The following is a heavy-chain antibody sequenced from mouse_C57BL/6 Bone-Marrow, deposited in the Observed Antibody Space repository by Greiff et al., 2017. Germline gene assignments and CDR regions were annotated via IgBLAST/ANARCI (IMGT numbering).Heavy chain of an antibody. CDR1: GYTFTSYW. D-gene: IGHD1-1*01. CDR3: ARTRPYYGSSGWDY. CDR2: IYPGSGST. V-gene: IGHV1-55*01. Sequence: VQLQQPGAELVKPGASVKMSCKASGYTFTSYWITWVKQRPGQGLEWIGDIYPGSGSTNYNEKFKSKATLTVDTSSSTAYMQLSSLTSEDSAVYYCARTRPYYGSSGWDYWGQGTTLTVSS. J-gene: IGHJ2*01.